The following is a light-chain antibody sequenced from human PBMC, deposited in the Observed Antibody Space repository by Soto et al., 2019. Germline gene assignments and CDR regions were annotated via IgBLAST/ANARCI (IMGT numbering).Light chain of an antibody. CDR1: SSDVGSYNY. V-gene: IGLV2-14*01. CDR2: EVS. Sequence: QSVLAQPASVSGSLGQSITISCTGTSSDVGSYNYVSWYQQHPGKAPKLMIYEVSNRPSGVSNRFSGSKSDNTASLTISGLQAEDEANYYCSSYTSSTVVFGGGTKVTVL. J-gene: IGLJ2*01. CDR3: SSYTSSTVV.